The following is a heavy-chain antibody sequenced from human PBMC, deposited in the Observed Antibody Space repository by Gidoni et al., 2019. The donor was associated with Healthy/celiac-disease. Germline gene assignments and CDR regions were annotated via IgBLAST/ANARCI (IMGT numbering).Heavy chain of an antibody. V-gene: IGHV4-39*01. D-gene: IGHD3-3*01. Sequence: QLQLQESGPGLVKPSETLSLTCTVSGGSISSSSYYWGWIRQPPGKGLEWIGSIYYSGSTYYNPSLKSRVTISVDTSKNQFSLKLSSVTAADTAVYYCARRPETYDFWSGYYRGNWFDPWGQGTLVTVSS. CDR3: ARRPETYDFWSGYYRGNWFDP. J-gene: IGHJ5*02. CDR1: GGSISSSSYY. CDR2: IYYSGST.